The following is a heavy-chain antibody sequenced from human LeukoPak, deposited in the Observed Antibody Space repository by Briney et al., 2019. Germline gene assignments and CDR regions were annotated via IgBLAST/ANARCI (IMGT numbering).Heavy chain of an antibody. CDR2: IIPIFGTA. CDR1: GGTFSSYA. Sequence: SVKVSCKASGGTFSSYAIGWVRQAPGQGLEWMGGIIPIFGTANYAQKFQGRVTITADESTSTAYMELSSLRSEDTAVYYCASCIAAAGTIYYYYYMDVWGKGTTVTVSS. J-gene: IGHJ6*03. V-gene: IGHV1-69*13. CDR3: ASCIAAAGTIYYYYYMDV. D-gene: IGHD6-13*01.